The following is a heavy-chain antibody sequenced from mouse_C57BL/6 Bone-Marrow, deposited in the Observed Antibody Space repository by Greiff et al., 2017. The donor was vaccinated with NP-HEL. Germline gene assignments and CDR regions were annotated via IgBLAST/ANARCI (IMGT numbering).Heavy chain of an antibody. CDR3: ARDLDSSGPLH. CDR2: ISDGGSYT. Sequence: EVQLVESGGGLVKPGGSLKLSCAASGFTFSSYAMSWVRQTPEKRLEWVATISDGGSYTYYPDNVKGRFTISRDNAKNNLYLQMSHLKSEDTAMYYCARDLDSSGPLHWGQGTTLTVSS. J-gene: IGHJ2*01. V-gene: IGHV5-4*01. D-gene: IGHD3-2*02. CDR1: GFTFSSYA.